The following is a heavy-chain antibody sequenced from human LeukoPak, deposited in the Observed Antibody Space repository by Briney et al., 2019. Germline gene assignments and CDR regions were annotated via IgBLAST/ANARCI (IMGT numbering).Heavy chain of an antibody. CDR3: ARAYCSGGSCPP. CDR1: GGSISSYY. Sequence: SETLSLTCTVSGGSISSYYWSWIRQPPGKGLEWIGYIYYSGSTNYNPSLKSRVTISVDTSKNQFSLKLSSVTAADTAVYYCARAYCSGGSCPPWGQGTLVTVSS. CDR2: IYYSGST. J-gene: IGHJ5*02. D-gene: IGHD2-15*01. V-gene: IGHV4-59*01.